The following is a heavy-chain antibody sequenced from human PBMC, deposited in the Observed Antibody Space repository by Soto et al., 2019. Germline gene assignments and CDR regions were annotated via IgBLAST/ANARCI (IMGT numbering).Heavy chain of an antibody. D-gene: IGHD2-15*01. CDR3: ASGRDGYYYS. J-gene: IGHJ4*02. V-gene: IGHV4-59*01. Sequence: QVQLQESGPGLVKPSETLSLTCAVSGGSISSNYCSWIRQPPGKGLEWIGYIYYSGSTNYNPSLKSRVTISVDTSKNQFSLKLSSVTAADTAVYYCASGRDGYYYSWGQGTLVTVSS. CDR1: GGSISSNY. CDR2: IYYSGST.